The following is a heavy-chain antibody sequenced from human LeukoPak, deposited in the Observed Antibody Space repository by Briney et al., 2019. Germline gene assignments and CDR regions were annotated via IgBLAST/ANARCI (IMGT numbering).Heavy chain of an antibody. Sequence: ASVKASCKVSGYTLTELSMHWVRQAPGKGLEWMGGFDPEDGETIYAQKFQGRVTMTEDTSTDTAYMELSSLRSEDTAVYYCATKSVARWERLDVDYFDYWGQGTLVTVSS. V-gene: IGHV1-24*01. CDR1: GYTLTELS. J-gene: IGHJ4*02. D-gene: IGHD1-26*01. CDR2: FDPEDGET. CDR3: ATKSVARWERLDVDYFDY.